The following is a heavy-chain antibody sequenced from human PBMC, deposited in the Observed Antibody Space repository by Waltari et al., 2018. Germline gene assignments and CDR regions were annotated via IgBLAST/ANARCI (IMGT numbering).Heavy chain of an antibody. J-gene: IGHJ4*02. Sequence: QLQLQESGPGLVKPSETLSLTCTVSGGSISSSSYYWGWIRQPPGTGLEWIGSIYYSGSTYYNPSLKSRVTISVDTSKNQFSLKLSSVTAADTAVYYCARRQGVLLWFGELSPFDYWGQGTLVTVSS. CDR3: ARRQGVLLWFGELSPFDY. V-gene: IGHV4-39*01. CDR1: GGSISSSSYY. D-gene: IGHD3-10*01. CDR2: IYYSGST.